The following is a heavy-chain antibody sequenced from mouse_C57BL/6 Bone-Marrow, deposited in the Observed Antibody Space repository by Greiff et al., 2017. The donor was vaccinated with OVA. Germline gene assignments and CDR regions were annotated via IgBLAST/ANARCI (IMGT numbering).Heavy chain of an antibody. D-gene: IGHD2-3*01. CDR3: DGNYY. CDR1: GINIKDDY. V-gene: IGHV14-4*01. Sequence: VQLQQSGAELVRPGDSVKLSCTASGINIKDDYMHWVKQRPEQGLEWMGWIDPEKGDTEYASKFQGTATITVDTSSNTAYLQLSSLTSEDTAVYYYDGNYYWGQGTALPVSS. J-gene: IGHJ2*01. CDR2: IDPEKGDT.